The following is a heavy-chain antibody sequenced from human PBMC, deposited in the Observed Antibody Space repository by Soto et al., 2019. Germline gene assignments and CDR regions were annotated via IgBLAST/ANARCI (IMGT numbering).Heavy chain of an antibody. CDR3: ARERYSGYGFFDY. CDR2: IYHSGST. D-gene: IGHD5-12*01. CDR1: GGSISSGGYS. J-gene: IGHJ4*02. V-gene: IGHV4-30-2*01. Sequence: PSETLSLTCAVSGGSISSGGYSWSWIRQPPGKGLEWIGYIYHSGSTYYNPSLKSRVTISVDRSKNQFSLKLSSVTAADTAVYYCARERYSGYGFFDYWGQGTRVTVAS.